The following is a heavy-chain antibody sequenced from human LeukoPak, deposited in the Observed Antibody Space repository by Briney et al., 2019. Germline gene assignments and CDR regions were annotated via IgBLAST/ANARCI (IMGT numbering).Heavy chain of an antibody. V-gene: IGHV1-8*02. CDR2: MNPNSGNT. CDR1: GGTFSSYA. J-gene: IGHJ6*03. Sequence: GASVKVSCKASGGTFSSYAINWVRQATGQGLEWMGWMNPNSGNTGYAQKFQGRVTMTRNTSIRTAYMELSSLRSEDTAVYYCARSVAGTFLYYMDVWGKGTTVTISS. CDR3: ARSVAGTFLYYMDV. D-gene: IGHD6-19*01.